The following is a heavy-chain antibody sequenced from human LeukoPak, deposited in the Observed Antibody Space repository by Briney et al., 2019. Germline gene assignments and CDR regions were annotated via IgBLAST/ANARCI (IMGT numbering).Heavy chain of an antibody. CDR2: ITSSNNYI. D-gene: IGHD5-18*01. Sequence: GGSLRLSCAGSGFTFSTYSMNWVRQAPGKGLEWVSSITSSNNYIYYADSVKGRFTISRDNSKNTLYLQMNSLRAEDTAVYYCAKLLVVGYSYGSGYFDYWGQGTLVTVSS. CDR1: GFTFSTYS. CDR3: AKLLVVGYSYGSGYFDY. V-gene: IGHV3-21*04. J-gene: IGHJ4*02.